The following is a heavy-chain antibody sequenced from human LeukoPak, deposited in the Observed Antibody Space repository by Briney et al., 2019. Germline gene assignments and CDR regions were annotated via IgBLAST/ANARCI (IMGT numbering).Heavy chain of an antibody. D-gene: IGHD3-10*01. CDR3: ARDPHGSGILHY. V-gene: IGHV4-61*01. CDR1: GGSVSSGSYY. CDR2: ICYSGST. J-gene: IGHJ4*02. Sequence: SETLSLACTVSGGSVSSGSYYWSWIRQPPGKGLEWIGYICYSGSTNYNPSLKSRVTISVDTSKNQFSLKLSSVTAADTAVYYCARDPHGSGILHYWGQGTLVTVSS.